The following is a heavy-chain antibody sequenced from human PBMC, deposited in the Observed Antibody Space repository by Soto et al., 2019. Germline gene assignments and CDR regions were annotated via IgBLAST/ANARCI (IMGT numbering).Heavy chain of an antibody. CDR2: IIPIFGTA. CDR1: GGTFSSYA. J-gene: IGHJ4*02. D-gene: IGHD3-22*01. CDR3: ARLARDSSGYYSIDY. Sequence: SVKVSCKASGGTFSSYAISWVRQAPGQGLEWMGGIIPIFGTANYAQKFQGRVAITADESTSTAYMELSSLRSEDTAVYYCARLARDSSGYYSIDYWGQGTLVTVSS. V-gene: IGHV1-69*13.